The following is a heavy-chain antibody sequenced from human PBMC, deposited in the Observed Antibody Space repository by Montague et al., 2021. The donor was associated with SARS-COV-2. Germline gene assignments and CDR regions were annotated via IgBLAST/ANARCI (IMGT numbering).Heavy chain of an antibody. Sequence: SETLSLTCTVSGGSISSGSYWGWIRQPPGKGLEWIGTSDHSGITYYSPXXKSRVTISLDTSKNQFSLNLGSVTASDTAMYYCARVISAVAGANFYFDYWSQGTLVTVSS. J-gene: IGHJ4*02. D-gene: IGHD4/OR15-4a*01. CDR3: ARVISAVAGANFYFDY. CDR1: GGSISSGSY. V-gene: IGHV4-38-2*02. CDR2: SDHSGIT.